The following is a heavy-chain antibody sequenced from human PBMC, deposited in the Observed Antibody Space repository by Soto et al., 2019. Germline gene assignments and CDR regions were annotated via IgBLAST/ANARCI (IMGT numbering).Heavy chain of an antibody. V-gene: IGHV1-46*03. Sequence: QVQLVQSGAEVKKPGASVKVSCRASGYTFTSQYIHWVRQAPGQGLEWMGIINPSISTTTYAQKCQGRVSTTRDPSTSIVDREPSSLKSEDTAVYYCTREADYIGGTYRRGFDYWGQGTLVTVS. CDR2: INPSISTT. J-gene: IGHJ4*02. CDR3: TREADYIGGTYRRGFDY. CDR1: GYTFTSQY. D-gene: IGHD3-16*02.